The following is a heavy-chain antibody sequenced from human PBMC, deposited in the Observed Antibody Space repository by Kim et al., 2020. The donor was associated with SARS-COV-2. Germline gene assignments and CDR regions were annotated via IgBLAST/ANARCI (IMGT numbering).Heavy chain of an antibody. D-gene: IGHD6-19*01. J-gene: IGHJ6*02. Sequence: KSRVTISVDTSKNQFSLKLSSVTAADTAVYYCARDGSSGWYDYYYYGMDVWGQGTTVTVSS. V-gene: IGHV4-39*07. CDR3: ARDGSSGWYDYYYYGMDV.